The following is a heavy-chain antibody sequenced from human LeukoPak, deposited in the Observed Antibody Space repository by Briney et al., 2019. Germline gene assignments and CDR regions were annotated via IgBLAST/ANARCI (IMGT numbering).Heavy chain of an antibody. V-gene: IGHV4-38-2*02. Sequence: SETLSLTCTVSGYSISSGYYWGCIRQPPGKGLEWIGSIYHSGSTYYNPSLKSRVTISVDTSKNQFSLKLSPVTAADTAVYYCARLNYFGFDYWGQGTLVTFSS. D-gene: IGHD2/OR15-2a*01. CDR2: IYHSGST. CDR3: ARLNYFGFDY. J-gene: IGHJ4*02. CDR1: GYSISSGYY.